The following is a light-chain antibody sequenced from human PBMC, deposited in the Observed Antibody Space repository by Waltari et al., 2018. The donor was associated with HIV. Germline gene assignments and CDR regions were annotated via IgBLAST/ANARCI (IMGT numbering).Light chain of an antibody. CDR2: EVS. V-gene: IGLV2-23*02. CDR1: TTDLGHYNL. J-gene: IGLJ3*02. Sequence: QSALTQPASVSGSPGQSITISCTGATTDLGHYNLVSWYQQHPGRAPKLIIFEVSERPSGVSDRFSGSKSDSTASLTISGLQAEDEATYFCCSYVGSDTWVFGGGTQLTVL. CDR3: CSYVGSDTWV.